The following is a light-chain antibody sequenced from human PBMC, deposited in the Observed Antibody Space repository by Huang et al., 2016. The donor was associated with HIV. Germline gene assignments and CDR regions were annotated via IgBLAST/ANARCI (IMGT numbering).Light chain of an antibody. CDR3: HQYDHDYT. CDR2: GGS. Sequence: IVMTQSPATLSVSPGERATLSCRASQSVSSYLAWYQQKPGQAPRLLSYGGSTRAAVIPTRLSGSESGTEFTLIIRGLQPEDFADYYCHQYDHDYTFGQGTKLEIK. V-gene: IGKV3-15*01. J-gene: IGKJ2*01. CDR1: QSVSSY.